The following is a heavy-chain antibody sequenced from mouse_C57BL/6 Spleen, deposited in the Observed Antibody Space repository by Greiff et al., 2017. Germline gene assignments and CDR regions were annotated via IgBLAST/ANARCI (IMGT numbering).Heavy chain of an antibody. J-gene: IGHJ2*01. Sequence: QVHVKQPGTDLVKPGASVKLSCKASGYTFTSYWMHWVKQRPGQGLEWIGNINPSNGGTNYNEKFKSKATLTVDKSSSTAYMQLSSLTSEDSAVYYCARQLRQYYFDYWGQGTTLTVSS. D-gene: IGHD3-2*02. CDR1: GYTFTSYW. CDR2: INPSNGGT. V-gene: IGHV1-53*01. CDR3: ARQLRQYYFDY.